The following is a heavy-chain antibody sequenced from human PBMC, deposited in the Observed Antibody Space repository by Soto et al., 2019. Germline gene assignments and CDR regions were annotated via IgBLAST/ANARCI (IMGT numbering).Heavy chain of an antibody. CDR2: IHYSGSA. J-gene: IGHJ5*02. Sequence: SETLSLTCTFSGSSIIGYYWTWIRHSPERGLEWIGYIHYSGSANYNPSLNSRLTMSVDRSKSQFSMKLAYVTAADTAVYYCARGVGGSGLNWFDHWGQGTLVTVSS. V-gene: IGHV4-59*12. D-gene: IGHD2-15*01. CDR3: ARGVGGSGLNWFDH. CDR1: GSSIIGYY.